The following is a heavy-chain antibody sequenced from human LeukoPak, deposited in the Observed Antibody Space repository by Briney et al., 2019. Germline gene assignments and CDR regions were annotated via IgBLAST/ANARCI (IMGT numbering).Heavy chain of an antibody. Sequence: GGPLRLSCAASGFTFSNYCMNWVRQAPGEGLEWVASISSTSEYVLHSDSLQGRFSISRDNARDSLFLEVNSLRAEDTAIYYCARVPLDIILLYYMDVWGKGTTVTVSS. J-gene: IGHJ6*03. V-gene: IGHV3-21*01. D-gene: IGHD2-21*01. CDR1: GFTFSNYC. CDR3: ARVPLDIILLYYMDV. CDR2: ISSTSEYV.